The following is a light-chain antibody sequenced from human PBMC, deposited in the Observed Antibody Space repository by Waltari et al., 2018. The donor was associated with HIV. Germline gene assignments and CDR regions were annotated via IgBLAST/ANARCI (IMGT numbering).Light chain of an antibody. CDR1: SSNIGSDY. V-gene: IGLV1-47*01. CDR3: ATWDDILSGVV. CDR2: RDD. J-gene: IGLJ2*01. Sequence: QSVLTQPPSASATPGQRVTISCSGGSSNIGSDYVCWFQQLPGLAPRLLINRDDQRPSGVPDRFSGPKSGTSASLAISGLRPEDEANYYCATWDDILSGVVFGGGTKVTVL.